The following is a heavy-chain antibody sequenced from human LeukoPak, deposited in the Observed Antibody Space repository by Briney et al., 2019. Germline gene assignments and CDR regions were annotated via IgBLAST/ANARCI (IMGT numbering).Heavy chain of an antibody. CDR3: ARWNYDNGAYYLDY. Sequence: GGSLRLSCAASGFTFSDYYMSWIRQAPGKGLEWVSYISNSGNTIYYADSVKGRFTISRDNAKNSLYLQMNSLRAEDTAVYYCARWNYDNGAYYLDYWGRGTLVTVSS. CDR1: GFTFSDYY. V-gene: IGHV3-11*04. CDR2: ISNSGNTI. J-gene: IGHJ4*02. D-gene: IGHD3-22*01.